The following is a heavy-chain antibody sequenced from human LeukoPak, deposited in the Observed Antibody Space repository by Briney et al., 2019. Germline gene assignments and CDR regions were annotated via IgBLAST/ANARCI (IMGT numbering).Heavy chain of an antibody. CDR2: INPATGDT. CDR3: ARVNWGLSNWFAP. CDR1: GGTFSSLL. V-gene: IGHV1-2*02. D-gene: IGHD7-27*01. Sequence: ASGKVSCKTSGGTFSSLLITWVRQAPGQGLEWMGWINPATGDTKYSQKVQGRGTMTRDTAIGTAYLDLNRLTSADTAVYFCARVNWGLSNWFAPWGQGTLVTASS. J-gene: IGHJ5*02.